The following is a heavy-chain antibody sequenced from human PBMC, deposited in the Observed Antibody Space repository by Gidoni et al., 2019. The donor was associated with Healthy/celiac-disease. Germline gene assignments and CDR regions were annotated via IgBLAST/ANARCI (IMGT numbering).Heavy chain of an antibody. Sequence: QLQPAQSGPERNKPAPSVKVAAKASGCVFTSSAVQWVRQARGQRLEWIGWIVVGSGNTNYAQKFQERVTITRDMSTSTAYMELSSLRSEDTAVYYCAADQAGYYYYGMDVWGQGTTVTVSS. CDR3: AADQAGYYYYGMDV. CDR2: IVVGSGNT. D-gene: IGHD6-19*01. J-gene: IGHJ6*02. CDR1: GCVFTSSA. V-gene: IGHV1-58*01.